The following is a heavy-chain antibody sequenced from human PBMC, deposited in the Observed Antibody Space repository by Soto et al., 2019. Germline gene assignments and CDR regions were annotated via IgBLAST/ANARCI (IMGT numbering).Heavy chain of an antibody. J-gene: IGHJ6*02. CDR1: GYTFTSYG. D-gene: IGHD2-2*01. CDR2: ISAYNGNT. V-gene: IGHV1-18*04. Sequence: ASVKVSCKASGYTFTSYGISWVRQAPGQGLEWMGWISAYNGNTNYAQKLQGRVTVTTDTSTSTAYMELRSLRSDDTAVYYCASEPAAISLYYYYYGMDVWGQGTTVTVSS. CDR3: ASEPAAISLYYYYYGMDV.